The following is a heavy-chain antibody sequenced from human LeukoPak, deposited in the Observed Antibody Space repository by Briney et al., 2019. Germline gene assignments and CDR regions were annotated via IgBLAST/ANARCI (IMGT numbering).Heavy chain of an antibody. CDR1: GFTFRNHD. CDR2: IRFHGNSQ. CDR3: AKDLLRNPDFDY. D-gene: IGHD1-14*01. Sequence: GGSLRLSCAASGFTFRNHDIHWVRQAPGQGLEWVASIRFHGNSQYYADYVKGRFTISRDNSENTVSLQMNSLRAEDTALYFCAKDLLRNPDFDYWGQGTLVTVSS. V-gene: IGHV3-30*02. J-gene: IGHJ4*02.